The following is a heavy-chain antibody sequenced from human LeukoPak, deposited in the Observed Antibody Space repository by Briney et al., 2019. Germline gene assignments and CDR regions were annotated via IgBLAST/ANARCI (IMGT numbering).Heavy chain of an antibody. CDR2: IGTAGDT. CDR1: GFTFSSYD. J-gene: IGHJ6*03. CDR3: ARDLYWNDYVWGSYRWSMDV. Sequence: GGSLRLSCAACGFTFSSYDMHWVRQATGKGLEWVSAIGTAGDTYYPGSVEGQFTISSENAKNSLYLQMNSLRAGDTAVYYCARDLYWNDYVWGSYRWSMDVWGKGTTVTVSS. D-gene: IGHD3-16*02. V-gene: IGHV3-13*03.